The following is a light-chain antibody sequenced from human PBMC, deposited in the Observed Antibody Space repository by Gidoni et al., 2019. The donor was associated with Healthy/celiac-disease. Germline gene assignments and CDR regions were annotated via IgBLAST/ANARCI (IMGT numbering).Light chain of an antibody. CDR3: QQYGSSPPGVT. Sequence: EIVLTQSPGTLSLSPGERATLSCRASQSVSSSYLAWYQQKPGQAPRFLIYGASSRATGIPDRFSGSGSGTDFTLTISRLESEDFAVYYCQQYGSSPPGVTCGQGTRLEIK. CDR1: QSVSSSY. J-gene: IGKJ5*01. V-gene: IGKV3-20*01. CDR2: GAS.